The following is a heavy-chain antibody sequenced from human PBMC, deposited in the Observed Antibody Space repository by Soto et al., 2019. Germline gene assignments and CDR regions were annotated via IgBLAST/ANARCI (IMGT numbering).Heavy chain of an antibody. V-gene: IGHV3-30-3*01. J-gene: IGHJ3*02. Sequence: QVQLVECGGCVVQAGRSLILSCAGSGFTFSSYAMHCVRQAPGTGLEWVAVISYDGSNKYYADCVKGRFTIFRDNSKHTLYLQLNSMREDDTAVYYCGRGPNDALDIWGQGTMVTVS. CDR2: ISYDGSNK. CDR3: GRGPNDALDI. CDR1: GFTFSSYA.